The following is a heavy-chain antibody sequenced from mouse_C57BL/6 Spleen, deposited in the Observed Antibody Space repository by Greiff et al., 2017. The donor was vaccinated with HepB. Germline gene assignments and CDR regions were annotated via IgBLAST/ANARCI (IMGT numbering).Heavy chain of an antibody. Sequence: VQLKESGGGLVKPGGSLKLSCAASGFTFSDYGMHWVRQAPEKGLEWVAYISSGSSTIYYADTVKGRFTISRDNAKNTLFLPMTRLRSEDTAMYYCARGYYGSSWAMDYWGQGTSVTVSS. CDR1: GFTFSDYG. CDR3: ARGYYGSSWAMDY. CDR2: ISSGSSTI. J-gene: IGHJ4*01. V-gene: IGHV5-17*01. D-gene: IGHD1-1*01.